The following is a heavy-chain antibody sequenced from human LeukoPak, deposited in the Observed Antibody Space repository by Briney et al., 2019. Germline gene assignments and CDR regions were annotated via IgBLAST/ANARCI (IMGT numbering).Heavy chain of an antibody. J-gene: IGHJ5*02. CDR2: ISPSGGTT. CDR1: GFTFSSYA. CDR3: ARDSSSFYNWFDP. V-gene: IGHV3-23*01. Sequence: GGSLRLSCTASGFTFSSYAMSWVRQAPGKGLEWVSAISPSGGTTYYADSVKGRFTISRDNAKNSLYLQMNSLRAEDTAVYYCARDSSSFYNWFDPWGQGTLVTVSS. D-gene: IGHD6-13*01.